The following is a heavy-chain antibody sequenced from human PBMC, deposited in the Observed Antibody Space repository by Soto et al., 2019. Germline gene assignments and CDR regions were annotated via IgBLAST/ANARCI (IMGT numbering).Heavy chain of an antibody. J-gene: IGHJ4*02. V-gene: IGHV1-69*01. D-gene: IGHD3-3*01. Sequence: QVQLVQSGAEVKKPGSSVKVSCKASGGTFSSYSIDWVRQAPGQGLEWMGGIIPIFGTPSYAQKFQGRVTITADDSTSTSYMELSSLRSADKAVYYCASLLSGYSYGGYWGQGTLVTVSS. CDR1: GGTFSSYS. CDR3: ASLLSGYSYGGY. CDR2: IIPIFGTP.